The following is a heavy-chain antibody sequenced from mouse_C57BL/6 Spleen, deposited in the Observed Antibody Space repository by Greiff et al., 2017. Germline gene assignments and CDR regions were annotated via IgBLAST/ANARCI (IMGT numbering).Heavy chain of an antibody. Sequence: EVQLQQSGPELVKPGASVKIPCTASGYTFTDYNMDWVKQSHGKSLEWIGDINPNNGGTIYNQKFKGKATLTVDKSSSTAYMELRSLTSEDTAVYYCARGCYDAMDYWGQGTSVTVSS. D-gene: IGHD2-3*01. CDR1: GYTFTDYN. CDR2: INPNNGGT. CDR3: ARGCYDAMDY. V-gene: IGHV1-18*01. J-gene: IGHJ4*01.